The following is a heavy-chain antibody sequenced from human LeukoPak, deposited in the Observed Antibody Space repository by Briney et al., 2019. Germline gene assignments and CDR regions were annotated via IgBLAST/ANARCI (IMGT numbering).Heavy chain of an antibody. CDR2: INSDGINT. D-gene: IGHD3-22*01. CDR3: ARDLGQYYDTSDNWFDP. CDR1: GFTFSNYW. Sequence: GRSLRLSCAASGFTFSNYWMHWVRQAPGKGLVWVSRINSDGINTSYADSVKGRFTISRDNAKNTLNLQMNSLRAEDTAVYYCARDLGQYYDTSDNWFDPWGQGTLVTVSS. V-gene: IGHV3-74*01. J-gene: IGHJ5*02.